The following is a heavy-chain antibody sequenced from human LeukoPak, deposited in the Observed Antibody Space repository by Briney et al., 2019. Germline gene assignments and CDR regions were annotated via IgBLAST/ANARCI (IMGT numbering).Heavy chain of an antibody. V-gene: IGHV3-53*04. J-gene: IGHJ3*02. CDR3: ARWRPIDAFDI. D-gene: IGHD3-3*01. CDR1: GFTFSSYA. CDR2: LSSTGNT. Sequence: PGRSLRLSCAASGFTFSSYAMHWVRQAPGKGLEWVSLLSSTGNTSYADSVKGRFTISRHNSKNTLYLQVNSLRPEDTAMYYCARWRPIDAFDIWGQGTMVIVSS.